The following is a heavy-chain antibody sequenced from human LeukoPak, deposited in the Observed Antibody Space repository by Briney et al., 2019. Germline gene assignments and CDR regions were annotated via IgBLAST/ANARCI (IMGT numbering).Heavy chain of an antibody. J-gene: IGHJ4*02. CDR3: ARADLSGYDFDY. Sequence: SETLSLTCAVYGGSFSGYYWSWIRQPPGKGLEWIGEINHSGSTNYNPSLKSRVTMSVDTSKNQFSLKLSSVTAADTAVYYCARADLSGYDFDYWGQGTLVTVSS. CDR1: GGSFSGYY. V-gene: IGHV4-34*01. D-gene: IGHD5-12*01. CDR2: INHSGST.